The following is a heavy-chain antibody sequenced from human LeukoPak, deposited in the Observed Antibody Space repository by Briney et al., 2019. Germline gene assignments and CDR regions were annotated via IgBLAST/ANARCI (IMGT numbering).Heavy chain of an antibody. CDR2: INPNSGST. CDR1: GYTLTGYY. J-gene: IGHJ5*02. CDR3: ARDALNYDILTGYRNWFDP. Sequence: ASVKVSCKASGYTLTGYYMHWVRQAPGQGLEWMGWINPNSGSTNYAQKFQGRVTMTRDTSISTAYMELSRLRSDDTAVYYCARDALNYDILTGYRNWFDPWGQGTLVTVSS. D-gene: IGHD3-9*01. V-gene: IGHV1-2*02.